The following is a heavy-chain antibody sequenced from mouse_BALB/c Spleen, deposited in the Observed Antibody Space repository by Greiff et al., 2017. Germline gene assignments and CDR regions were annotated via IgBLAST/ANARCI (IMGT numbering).Heavy chain of an antibody. CDR1: GFTFSDYG. CDR3: ARDGFAY. V-gene: IGHV5-15*02. J-gene: IGHJ3*01. CDR2: ISNLAYSI. Sequence: EVKLVDSGGGLVQPGGSRKLSCAASGFTFSDYGMAWVRQAPGKGPAWVAFISNLAYSIYYADTVTGRFTISSENAKNTLYLEMSSLRSEDTAMYYCARDGFAYWGQGTLVTVSA.